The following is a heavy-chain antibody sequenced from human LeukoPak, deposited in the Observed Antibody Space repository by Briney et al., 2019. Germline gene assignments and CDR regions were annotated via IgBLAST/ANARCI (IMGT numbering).Heavy chain of an antibody. D-gene: IGHD6-6*01. V-gene: IGHV4-61*02. CDR2: IYTSGST. CDR3: AREGGYRIFSSSSGWFDP. CDR1: GGSISSGSYY. Sequence: SQTLSLTCTVSGGSISSGSYYWSWIRQPAGKGLEWIGRIYTSGSTNYNPSLKSRVTISVDTSKNQFSLKLSSVTAADTAVYYCAREGGYRIFSSSSGWFDPWGQGTLVTASS. J-gene: IGHJ5*02.